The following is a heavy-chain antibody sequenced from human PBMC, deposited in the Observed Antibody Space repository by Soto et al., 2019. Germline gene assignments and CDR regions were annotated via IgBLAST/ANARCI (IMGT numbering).Heavy chain of an antibody. Sequence: GGSLRLSCAASGFTVSSNYMSWVRQAPGKGLEWVSVIYSGGSTYYADSVKGRFTISRDNSKNTLYLQMNSVRAEDTAVYYCARGYCSGGGCFDYWGQGTLVTVSS. CDR1: GFTVSSNY. D-gene: IGHD2-15*01. V-gene: IGHV3-53*01. CDR2: IYSGGST. CDR3: ARGYCSGGGCFDY. J-gene: IGHJ4*02.